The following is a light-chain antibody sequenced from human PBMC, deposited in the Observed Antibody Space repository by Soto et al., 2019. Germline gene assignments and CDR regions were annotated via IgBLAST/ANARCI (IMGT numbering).Light chain of an antibody. CDR3: QQYNIYLRT. CDR1: QSVSSSY. V-gene: IGKV3-20*01. CDR2: GAS. Sequence: EIVLTQSPGTLSLSPGERATLSCRASQSVSSSYLAWYQQKPGQAPRLLIYGASSRATGIPDRFSGSGSGTEFTLTISSLQPYDFATYYCQQYNIYLRTFGQGTK. J-gene: IGKJ1*01.